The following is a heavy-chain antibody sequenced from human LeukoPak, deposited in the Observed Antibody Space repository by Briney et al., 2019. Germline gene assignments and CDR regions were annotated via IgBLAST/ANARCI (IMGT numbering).Heavy chain of an antibody. CDR2: INSDGSWT. V-gene: IGHV3-74*01. J-gene: IGHJ4*02. D-gene: IGHD2/OR15-2a*01. Sequence: GGSLRLSCVAYGNYWMYWVRQAPGKGLVWVSHINSDGSWTSYADSVKGRFTISKDNAKNTVYLQMNSLRAEDTAVYYCVSFYETYWGRRTLVTVSS. CDR3: VSFYETY. CDR1: GNYW.